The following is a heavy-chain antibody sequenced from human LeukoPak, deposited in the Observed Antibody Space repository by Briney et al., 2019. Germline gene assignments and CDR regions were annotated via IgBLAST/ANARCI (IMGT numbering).Heavy chain of an antibody. D-gene: IGHD3-10*01. Sequence: GGSLRLSCAASGFTFSSYWMHWVRQAPGKGLMWVSRIKTDGTSTNYADSVEGRFTISRDNAKNTLYLLMNTLKAEDTAVYYCGRDLIYGSESLDYWGQGTLVTVSS. J-gene: IGHJ4*02. CDR3: GRDLIYGSESLDY. CDR1: GFTFSSYW. CDR2: IKTDGTST. V-gene: IGHV3-74*01.